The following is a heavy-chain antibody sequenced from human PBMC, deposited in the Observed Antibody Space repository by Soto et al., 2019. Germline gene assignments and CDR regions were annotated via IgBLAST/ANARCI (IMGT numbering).Heavy chain of an antibody. Sequence: SETLSLTCTVSGGSISTYYWSWIRQPPGKGLEWIGYIYYSGSTSYNPSLKSRVTISVDTSKNQFPLKLRSVTAADTAVYYCASDRSSGWDQGYGMDAWGQGTTVTVSS. D-gene: IGHD6-19*01. CDR1: GGSISTYY. CDR2: IYYSGST. V-gene: IGHV4-59*01. J-gene: IGHJ6*02. CDR3: ASDRSSGWDQGYGMDA.